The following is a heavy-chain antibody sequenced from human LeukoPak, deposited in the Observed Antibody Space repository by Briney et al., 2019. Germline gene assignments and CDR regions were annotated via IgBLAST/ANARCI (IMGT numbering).Heavy chain of an antibody. CDR3: ARGHRGLGY. Sequence: SETLSLTCTASGASISDYYWSWIRQPPGKGLEWIGYIYYTGTTNYNPSLKSRVTISVDTSKNQFSLKLTSVTAADTAVYYCARGHRGLGYWGQGTLVSVSS. CDR2: IYYTGTT. V-gene: IGHV4-59*01. CDR1: GASISDYY. J-gene: IGHJ4*02.